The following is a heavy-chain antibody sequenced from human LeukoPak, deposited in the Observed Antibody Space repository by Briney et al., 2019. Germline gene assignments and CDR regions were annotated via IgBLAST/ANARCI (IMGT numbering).Heavy chain of an antibody. CDR2: IYSSGST. J-gene: IGHJ4*02. CDR1: GGSISSYY. V-gene: IGHV4-4*07. Sequence: SETLSLTCTVSGGSISSYYWTWLRQPAGKELEWIGRIYSSGSTNYNPSLKSRVTMSVDTSKNQFSLKLTSVTAADTAVYYCARDSLAVAPTFDYWGQGTLVTVSS. CDR3: ARDSLAVAPTFDY. D-gene: IGHD6-19*01.